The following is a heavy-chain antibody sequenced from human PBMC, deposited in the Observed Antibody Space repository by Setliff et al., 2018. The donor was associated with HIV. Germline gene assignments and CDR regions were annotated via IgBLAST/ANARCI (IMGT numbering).Heavy chain of an antibody. CDR3: ARLWLNYGDDIPRFDP. D-gene: IGHD4-17*01. V-gene: IGHV4-38-2*02. CDR2: IFHSGST. J-gene: IGHJ5*01. Sequence: PSETLSLTCTVSAYSIDSDYYWAWIRQFPGRGLESPRRGLEWIVHIFHSGSTYYNPSLRNRVSMSIDKSRNQFSLRLTSLTAADTAVYYCARLWLNYGDDIPRFDPWGQGTQVTVSS. CDR1: AYSIDSDYY.